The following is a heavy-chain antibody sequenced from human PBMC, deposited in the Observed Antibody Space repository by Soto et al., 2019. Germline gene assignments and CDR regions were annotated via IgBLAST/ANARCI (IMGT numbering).Heavy chain of an antibody. CDR2: FESGGSI. CDR3: ARAGVTPDFFDY. J-gene: IGHJ4*02. Sequence: GGSLRLSCAASGFTFSTNGMRWVRQAPGKGLEWVSVFESGGSIYYADSVKGRFIISRDDAKNTVYLQMNYLRAEDTAVYYCARAGVTPDFFDYWGQGTLVTVSS. D-gene: IGHD2-21*02. V-gene: IGHV3-53*01. CDR1: GFTFSTNG.